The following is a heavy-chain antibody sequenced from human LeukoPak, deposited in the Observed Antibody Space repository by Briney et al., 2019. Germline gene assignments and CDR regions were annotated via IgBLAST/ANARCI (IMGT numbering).Heavy chain of an antibody. J-gene: IGHJ4*02. V-gene: IGHV3-21*01. CDR1: GFTFSSYT. D-gene: IGHD3-10*01. CDR3: AGGSTVVRGVSPAGDY. Sequence: PGGSLRLSCAASGFTFSSYTMNWVRRAPGKGLEWVSSISRSSSYIYYADSMKGRFTISRDNAKNSLDLQMHSLRAEDTAVYYCAGGSTVVRGVSPAGDYWGQGTLVTVSS. CDR2: ISRSSSYI.